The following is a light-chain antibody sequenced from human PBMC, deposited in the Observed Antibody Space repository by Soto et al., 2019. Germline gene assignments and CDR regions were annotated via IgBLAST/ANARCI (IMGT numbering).Light chain of an antibody. CDR1: PSIGPF. V-gene: IGKV1-39*01. CDR2: HXS. Sequence: EIEMTQSPSSLSASLGDRVTITXRASPSIGPFLNWYQQEPGXAPKXXXDHXSGLPTGGPSRFSGSGSGTDFTLTISSLQPEDFVAYYCQQSYRTPSTFGQGTRLDI. CDR3: QQSYRTPST. J-gene: IGKJ5*01.